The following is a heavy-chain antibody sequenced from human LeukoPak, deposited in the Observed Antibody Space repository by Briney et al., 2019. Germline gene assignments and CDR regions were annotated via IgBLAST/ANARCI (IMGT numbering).Heavy chain of an antibody. Sequence: PGGSLRLSCAASGFTFSSYAMSWVRQAPGKGLEWVSAISGSGGSTYYADSVKGRFTISRDNSKNTLYLQMNSLRAEDTAVYYCAEDDQPRIVGATVGDAFDIWGQGTMVTVSS. V-gene: IGHV3-23*01. CDR2: ISGSGGST. CDR3: AEDDQPRIVGATVGDAFDI. D-gene: IGHD1-26*01. J-gene: IGHJ3*02. CDR1: GFTFSSYA.